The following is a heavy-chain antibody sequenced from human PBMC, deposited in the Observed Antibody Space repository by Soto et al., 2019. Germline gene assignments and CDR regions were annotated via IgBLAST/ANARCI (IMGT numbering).Heavy chain of an antibody. CDR1: GFTFSSYA. CDR2: ISYDGSNK. D-gene: IGHD3-16*02. Sequence: GGSLRLSCAASGFTFSSYAMHWVRQAPGKGLEWVAVISYDGSNKYYADSVKGRFTISRDNSKNTLYLQMNSLRAEDTAVYYCARDLRGYQFDYWGQGTLVTV. CDR3: ARDLRGYQFDY. J-gene: IGHJ4*02. V-gene: IGHV3-30-3*01.